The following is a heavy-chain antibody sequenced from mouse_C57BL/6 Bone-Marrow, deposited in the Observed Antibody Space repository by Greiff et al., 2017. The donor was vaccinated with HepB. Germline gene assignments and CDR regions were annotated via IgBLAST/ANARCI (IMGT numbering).Heavy chain of an antibody. CDR3: ARGNYYGSSYGFDV. CDR2: INPNYGTT. CDR1: GYSFTDYN. D-gene: IGHD1-1*01. V-gene: IGHV1-39*01. Sequence: QLQESGPELVKPGASVKISCKASGYSFTDYNMNWVKQSNGKSLEWIGVINPNYGTTSYNQKFKGKATLTVDQSSSTAYMQLNSLTSEDSAVYYCARGNYYGSSYGFDVWGTGTTVTVSS. J-gene: IGHJ1*03.